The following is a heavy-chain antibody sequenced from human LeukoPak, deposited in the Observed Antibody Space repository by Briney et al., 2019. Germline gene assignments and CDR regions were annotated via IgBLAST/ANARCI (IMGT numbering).Heavy chain of an antibody. Sequence: GGSLRLSCAASGFTFSSYAMSWVRQAPGKGLEWVSAISGSGGSTYYADSVKGRFTISRDNSKNTLYLQMNSLRAEDTAVYYCAKDEVEYNWTPRDAFDIWGQGTMVTVSS. CDR2: ISGSGGST. V-gene: IGHV3-23*01. J-gene: IGHJ3*02. CDR1: GFTFSSYA. D-gene: IGHD1-20*01. CDR3: AKDEVEYNWTPRDAFDI.